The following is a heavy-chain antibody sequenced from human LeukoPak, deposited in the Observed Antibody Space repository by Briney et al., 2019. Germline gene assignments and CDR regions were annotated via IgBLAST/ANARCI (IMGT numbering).Heavy chain of an antibody. CDR3: ARDRGDYSNYGFGY. CDR2: ISSSSSYI. D-gene: IGHD4-11*01. J-gene: IGHJ4*02. V-gene: IGHV3-21*01. CDR1: GFTFSSYS. Sequence: PGESLRLTCAASGFTFSSYSLNWVRQAPGKGLGWVSAISSSSSYIYYADSVKGRFTISRDNSKNPLYRQMTSLRAEDTAVSSCARDRGDYSNYGFGYWGQGTLVTVSS.